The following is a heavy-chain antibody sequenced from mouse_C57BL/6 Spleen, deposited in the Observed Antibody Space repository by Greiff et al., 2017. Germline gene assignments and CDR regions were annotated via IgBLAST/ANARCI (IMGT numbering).Heavy chain of an antibody. CDR2: IDPENGDT. CDR1: GFNIKDDY. J-gene: IGHJ1*03. CDR3: TRPLYYGSSHWYFDV. Sequence: EVQLQQSGAELVRPGASVKLSCTASGFNIKDDYMHWVKQRPEQGLEWIGWIDPENGDTEYASKFQGKATITADTSSNTAYLQLSSLTSEDTAVYYCTRPLYYGSSHWYFDVWGTGTTVTVSS. V-gene: IGHV14-4*01. D-gene: IGHD1-1*01.